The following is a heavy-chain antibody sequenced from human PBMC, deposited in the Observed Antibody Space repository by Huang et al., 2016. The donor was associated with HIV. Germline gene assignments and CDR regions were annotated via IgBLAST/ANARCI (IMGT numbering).Heavy chain of an antibody. CDR3: ARGRFRFDY. CDR1: GGSFSDYY. CDR2: INHSGST. V-gene: IGHV4-34*02. J-gene: IGHJ4*02. Sequence: QVQLQQWGAGLLKPSETLSLTCAVYGGSFSDYYWGWIRQPPGKGLEWIGEINHSGSTNYNPSLKSRVTISVDTSKNQFSLKLSSVTAADTAVYYCARGRFRFDYWGQGTLVTVSS.